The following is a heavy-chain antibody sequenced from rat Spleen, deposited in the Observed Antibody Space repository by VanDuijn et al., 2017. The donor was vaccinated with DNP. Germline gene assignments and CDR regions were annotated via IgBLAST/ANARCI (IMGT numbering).Heavy chain of an antibody. D-gene: IGHD5-1*01. Sequence: QVQLKESGPGLVQPSQTLSLTCTVAGFSLTTYNVHWVRQPPGKGLEWMGVIWTGGSTDYNSALKSRLSISRDTSKSQVFLKINSLQSEDTAIYFCTPNWEHWGQGVMVTVSS. V-gene: IGHV2-41*01. CDR1: GFSLTTYN. CDR3: TPNWEH. CDR2: IWTGGST. J-gene: IGHJ2*01.